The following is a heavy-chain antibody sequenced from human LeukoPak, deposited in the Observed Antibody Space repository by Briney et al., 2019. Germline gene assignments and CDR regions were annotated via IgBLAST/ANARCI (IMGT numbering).Heavy chain of an antibody. CDR1: GGSISNYF. CDR2: IYYSGTT. D-gene: IGHD6-13*01. V-gene: IGHV4-59*08. Sequence: SETLSLTCTVSGGSISNYFWSWIRQPPGKGPDWIGYIYYSGTTNYNPSLKSRVIMSVDTSKNQFSLKLSSVTAADTAVYYCARYTSSLYYFDYWGQGTLVTVSS. J-gene: IGHJ4*02. CDR3: ARYTSSLYYFDY.